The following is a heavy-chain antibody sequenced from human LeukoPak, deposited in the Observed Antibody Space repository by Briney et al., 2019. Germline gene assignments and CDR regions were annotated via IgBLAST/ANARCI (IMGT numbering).Heavy chain of an antibody. CDR2: ISSRSSYI. J-gene: IGHJ4*02. CDR1: GFTFSSYS. CDR3: ARDEWGDY. D-gene: IGHD1-26*01. Sequence: GGSLRLSCAASGFTFSSYSMNWVRQAPGKGLEWVSSISSRSSYIYYADSVKGRFTISRDNAKNSLYLQMNSLRAEDTAVYYCARDEWGDYWGQGTLVTVSS. V-gene: IGHV3-21*01.